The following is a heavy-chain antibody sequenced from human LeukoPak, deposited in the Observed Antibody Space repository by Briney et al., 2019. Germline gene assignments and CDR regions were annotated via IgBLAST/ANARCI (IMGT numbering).Heavy chain of an antibody. CDR2: IGGSGGGT. J-gene: IGHJ4*02. CDR3: ARLGSARWFDY. V-gene: IGHV3-23*01. Sequence: GGSLRLTCAASAFTFTSFAMTWVRQAPGKGLEWVSTIGGSGGGTFYADSVKGRFTISRDNSKNTLYLQMNSLRVDDTAVYYCARLGSARWFDYWGQGTLVTVSS. CDR1: AFTFTSFA. D-gene: IGHD6-6*01.